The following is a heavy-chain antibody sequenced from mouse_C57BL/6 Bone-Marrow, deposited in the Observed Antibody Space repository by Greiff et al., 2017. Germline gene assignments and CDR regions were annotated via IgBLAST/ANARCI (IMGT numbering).Heavy chain of an antibody. Sequence: QVQLQQSGPELVKPGASVKISCKASGYAFSSSWMNWVKQRPGKGLEWIGRIYPGDGDTNYNGKFKGKATLTADKSSSTAYMQLSSLTSEDSAVYFCAVLLRDYWGQGTTLTVSS. CDR2: IYPGDGDT. D-gene: IGHD1-1*01. CDR3: AVLLRDY. V-gene: IGHV1-82*01. CDR1: GYAFSSSW. J-gene: IGHJ2*01.